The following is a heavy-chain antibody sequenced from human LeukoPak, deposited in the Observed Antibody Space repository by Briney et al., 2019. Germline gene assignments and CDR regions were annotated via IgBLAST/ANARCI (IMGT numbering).Heavy chain of an antibody. CDR2: VSGSGGST. V-gene: IGHV3-23*01. Sequence: PGGSLRLSCAASGFTFSSYGMSWVRQAPGKGLEWVSAVSGSGGSTYYADSVKGRFTISRDNAKNSLYLQMNSLKPEDTAVYYCARVAEAAAFDSWGQGTLVTVSS. J-gene: IGHJ4*02. D-gene: IGHD6-13*01. CDR1: GFTFSSYG. CDR3: ARVAEAAAFDS.